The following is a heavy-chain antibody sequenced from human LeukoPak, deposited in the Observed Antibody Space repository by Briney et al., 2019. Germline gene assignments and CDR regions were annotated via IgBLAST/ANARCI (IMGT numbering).Heavy chain of an antibody. V-gene: IGHV1-24*01. CDR3: ATDPLEVTGTGYFDH. D-gene: IGHD6-19*01. Sequence: ASVKVSCKVSGYTLTELSMHWVRQAPGKGLEWMGGFDPEDGETIYAQKFQGRVTMTEDTSTDTAYMELSSLRSEDTAVYYCATDPLEVTGTGYFDHWGQGTLVTVSS. CDR1: GYTLTELS. J-gene: IGHJ4*02. CDR2: FDPEDGET.